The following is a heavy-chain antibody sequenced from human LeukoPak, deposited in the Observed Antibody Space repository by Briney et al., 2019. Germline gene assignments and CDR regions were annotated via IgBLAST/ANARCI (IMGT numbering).Heavy chain of an antibody. CDR1: GFTFSSYW. Sequence: GGSLRLSCAASGFTFSSYWMSWVRQAPGKGLEWVSYNSNGGSTIYYADSVKGRFTISRDNAKNSLYLQMNSLRAEDTAVYYCARSRSYCSGGICSLYYFDYWGQGTLVTVSS. D-gene: IGHD2-15*01. CDR2: NSNGGSTI. V-gene: IGHV3-48*04. CDR3: ARSRSYCSGGICSLYYFDY. J-gene: IGHJ4*02.